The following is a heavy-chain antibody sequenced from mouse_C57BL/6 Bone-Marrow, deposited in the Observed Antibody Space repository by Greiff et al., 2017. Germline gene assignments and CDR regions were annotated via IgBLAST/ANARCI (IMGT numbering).Heavy chain of an antibody. Sequence: EVHLVESGGGLVKPGGSLKLSCAASGFTFSSYAMSWVRQTPEKRLEWVATISDGGSYTYYPDNVKGRFTISRDNAKNNLYLQMSHLKSEDTAMYYCARDRGYSDYYFDYWGQGTTLTVSS. CDR2: ISDGGSYT. V-gene: IGHV5-4*01. D-gene: IGHD2-12*01. J-gene: IGHJ2*01. CDR3: ARDRGYSDYYFDY. CDR1: GFTFSSYA.